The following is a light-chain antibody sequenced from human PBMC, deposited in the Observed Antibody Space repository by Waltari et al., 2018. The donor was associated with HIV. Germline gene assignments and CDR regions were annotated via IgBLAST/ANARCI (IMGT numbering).Light chain of an antibody. Sequence: QSVLPHPPAVSGAPGQMVTISRTGSIANIRAGFDVHWYQQFPGTAPKLLSYGTSKRPSGVPYRFSGSKSGTSASLAITGLQAEDEADYYCLSYDSSLSGKVFGGGTKLTVL. CDR2: GTS. CDR3: LSYDSSLSGKV. J-gene: IGLJ3*02. V-gene: IGLV1-40*01. CDR1: IANIRAGFD.